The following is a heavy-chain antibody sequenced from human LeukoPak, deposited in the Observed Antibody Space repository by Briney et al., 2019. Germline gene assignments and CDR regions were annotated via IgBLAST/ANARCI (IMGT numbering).Heavy chain of an antibody. CDR3: ARAGVGYYDSSGYYRTHDAFDI. D-gene: IGHD3-22*01. CDR1: GGSFSGYY. Sequence: PETLSLTCAVYGGSFSGYYWSWIRQPPGKGLEWIGEINHSGSTNYNPSLKSRVTISVDTSKNQFSLKLSSVTAADTAVYYCARAGVGYYDSSGYYRTHDAFDIWGQGTMVTVSS. V-gene: IGHV4-34*01. CDR2: INHSGST. J-gene: IGHJ3*02.